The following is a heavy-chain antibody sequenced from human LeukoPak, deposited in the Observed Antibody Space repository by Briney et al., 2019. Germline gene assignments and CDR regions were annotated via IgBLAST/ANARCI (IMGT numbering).Heavy chain of an antibody. Sequence: SVKVSCKASGGTFSSYAISWVRQAPGQGLEWMGGIIPIFGTANYAQKFQGRVTITADESTSTAYMELSSLRSEDTAVYYCARDPPRSQNLRYFDLWGRGTLVTVSS. V-gene: IGHV1-69*13. D-gene: IGHD1-14*01. CDR1: GGTFSSYA. CDR3: ARDPPRSQNLRYFDL. CDR2: IIPIFGTA. J-gene: IGHJ2*01.